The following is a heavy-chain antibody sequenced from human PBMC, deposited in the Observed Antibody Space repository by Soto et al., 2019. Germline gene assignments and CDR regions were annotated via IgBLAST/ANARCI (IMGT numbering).Heavy chain of an antibody. CDR3: ARYDFGTFDY. V-gene: IGHV4-4*02. D-gene: IGHD4-17*01. J-gene: IGHJ4*02. CDR2: IYHTEST. CDR1: GDSISSSFW. Sequence: SETLSLTCAVSGDSISSSFWWSWVRQPPGKGLEWIGEIYHTESTVYNPSLKSRVTISVDKSKNQFSLNLDSVTAADTAVYYCARYDFGTFDYWGRGIQVTVS.